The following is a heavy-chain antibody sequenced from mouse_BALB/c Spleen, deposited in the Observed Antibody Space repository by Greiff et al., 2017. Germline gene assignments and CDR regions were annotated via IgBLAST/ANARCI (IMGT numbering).Heavy chain of an antibody. CDR2: ISSGGSYT. Sequence: DVMLVESGGGLVKPGGSLKLSCAASGFTFSGYAMSWVRQSPEKRLEWVAEISSGGSYTYYPDTVTGRFTISRDNAKNTLYLEMSSLRSEDTAMYYCARVGTGTFAYWGQGTLVTVSA. J-gene: IGHJ3*01. CDR1: GFTFSGYA. D-gene: IGHD4-1*01. V-gene: IGHV5-9-4*01. CDR3: ARVGTGTFAY.